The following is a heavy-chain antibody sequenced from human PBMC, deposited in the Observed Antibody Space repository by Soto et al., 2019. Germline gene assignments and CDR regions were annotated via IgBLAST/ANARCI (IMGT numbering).Heavy chain of an antibody. CDR2: IIPIVGTA. V-gene: IGHV1-69*13. D-gene: IGHD1-26*01. CDR1: VGTFINYA. CDR3: AIQRKLVRAKYFDL. Sequence: SVKVSCKASVGTFINYAISWVRQAPGQGLEWMGGIIPIVGTANYAQKFQGRVTITADESTSTAYMELSSLRSEDTAVYYCAIQRKLVRAKYFDLWGSGTLVTVSS. J-gene: IGHJ2*01.